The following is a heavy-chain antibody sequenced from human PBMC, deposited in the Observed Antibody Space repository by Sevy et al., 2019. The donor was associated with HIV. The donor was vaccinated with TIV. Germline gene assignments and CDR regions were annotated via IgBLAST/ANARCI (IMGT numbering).Heavy chain of an antibody. V-gene: IGHV3-66*01. Sequence: GGSLRLSCAASGLSVSDNYMNWVRQAPGKGLELVSVIYSDGRTYYADSVKGRFTISRDNSKNTLYLHMNNLRPEDTAVYYCARDRYYDASGYYYYYCGMDVWGQGTTVTVSS. J-gene: IGHJ6*02. D-gene: IGHD3-22*01. CDR2: IYSDGRT. CDR1: GLSVSDNY. CDR3: ARDRYYDASGYYYYYCGMDV.